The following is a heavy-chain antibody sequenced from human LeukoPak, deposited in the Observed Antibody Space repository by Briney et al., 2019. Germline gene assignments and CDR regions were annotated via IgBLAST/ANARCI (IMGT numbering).Heavy chain of an antibody. CDR2: ISAYNGNT. D-gene: IGHD3-22*01. J-gene: IGHJ4*02. V-gene: IGHV1-18*01. Sequence: ASVKVSCKASGYTFTSYGVSWVRQAPGQGLEWMGWISAYNGNTNYAQKLQGRVTMTTDTSTSTAYMELRSLRSDDTAVYYCARDLYYYDSSGGDYWGQGTLVTVSS. CDR3: ARDLYYYDSSGGDY. CDR1: GYTFTSYG.